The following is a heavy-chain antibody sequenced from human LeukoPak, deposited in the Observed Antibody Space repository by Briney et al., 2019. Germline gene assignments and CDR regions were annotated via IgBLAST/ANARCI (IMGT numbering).Heavy chain of an antibody. V-gene: IGHV3-7*01. D-gene: IGHD3-16*02. CDR2: IKDDGGAQ. CDR3: ARHIVGEQNFDY. Sequence: TGGSLRLLCAASGFTFGAYWMSWFRQAPGKGPEWVASIKDDGGAQFYVDSLEGRFTISRDNAKNTLYLQMDTMRVEDTAVYYCARHIVGEQNFDYWSQGTLVTVSS. J-gene: IGHJ4*02. CDR1: GFTFGAYW.